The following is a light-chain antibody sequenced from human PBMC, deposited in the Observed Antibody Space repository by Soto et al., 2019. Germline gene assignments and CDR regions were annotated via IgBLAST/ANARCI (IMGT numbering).Light chain of an antibody. CDR1: QNINTY. CDR3: QESYSTQYT. CDR2: AAS. V-gene: IGKV1-39*01. Sequence: DVQLTQSPSSLSASVGDRVIISCRASQNINTYLNWYQHKPGKAPNLLIYAASTLHSGVPLRFSGSGSETAFTLTINGLESDDFATYYCQESYSTQYTFGQGTKLAI. J-gene: IGKJ2*01.